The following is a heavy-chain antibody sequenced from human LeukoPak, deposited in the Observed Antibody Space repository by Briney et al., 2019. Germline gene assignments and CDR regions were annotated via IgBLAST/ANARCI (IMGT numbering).Heavy chain of an antibody. Sequence: GGSLRLSYAASGFTFSSLRMLCLGQAPGKGLVWVSSITSDGSGTRSAASVKGRFSISRDNAKNTLYLQMNSLRAEDTAVYYCARGKNGGSLFDYWGQGTLVTVSS. V-gene: IGHV3-74*01. CDR2: ITSDGSGT. J-gene: IGHJ4*02. CDR3: ARGKNGGSLFDY. D-gene: IGHD2-8*01. CDR1: GFTFSSLR.